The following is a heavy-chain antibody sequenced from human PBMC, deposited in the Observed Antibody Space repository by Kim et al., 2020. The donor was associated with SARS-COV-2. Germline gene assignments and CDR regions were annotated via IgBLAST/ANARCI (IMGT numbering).Heavy chain of an antibody. CDR3: ARRPMVRGVIDY. D-gene: IGHD3-10*01. V-gene: IGHV5-51*01. J-gene: IGHJ4*02. Sequence: YSPSFQGQVTISADKSSSTAYLQWSSLKASDTAMYYCARRPMVRGVIDYWGQGTLVTVSS.